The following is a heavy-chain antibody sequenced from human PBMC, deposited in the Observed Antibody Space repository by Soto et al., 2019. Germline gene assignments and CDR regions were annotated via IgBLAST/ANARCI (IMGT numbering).Heavy chain of an antibody. CDR2: ITETGGGT. Sequence: PGGSLRLSCAASGFTFSNFVMRWVRQTPGKGLEWVSTITETGGGTYYTDSVKGRFTISRDNSKNTLYLQMSSLRAEDTALYYCTKASSDRHHMDVWGQGTTVTVSS. J-gene: IGHJ6*02. V-gene: IGHV3-23*01. CDR3: TKASSDRHHMDV. CDR1: GFTFSNFV.